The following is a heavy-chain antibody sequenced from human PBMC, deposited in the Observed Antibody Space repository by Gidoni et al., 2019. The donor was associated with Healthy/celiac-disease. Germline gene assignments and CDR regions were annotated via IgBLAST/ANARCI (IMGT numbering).Heavy chain of an antibody. CDR1: GFTFSSYW. CDR3: ASLPLSSIAARRDY. J-gene: IGHJ4*02. CDR2: INSDGSST. D-gene: IGHD6-6*01. Sequence: EVQLVESGGGLVQPGGSLRLSCAASGFTFSSYWMHWVRQAPGKGLVWFSRINSDGSSTSYADSVKGRFTISRDNAKNTLYLQMNSLRAEDTAVYYCASLPLSSIAARRDYWGQGTLVTVSS. V-gene: IGHV3-74*01.